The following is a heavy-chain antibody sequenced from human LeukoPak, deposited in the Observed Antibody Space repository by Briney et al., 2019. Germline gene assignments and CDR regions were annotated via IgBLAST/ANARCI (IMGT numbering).Heavy chain of an antibody. D-gene: IGHD3-9*01. CDR2: ISSSSSYI. CDR1: GFTFSSFG. Sequence: GGSLRLSCAASGFTFSSFGMNWVRQGPGKGLEWVSSISSSSSYIYYADSVKGRFTISRDNAKKSLYLQMNRLRAEDMAVYFCARADTSDILTGYSDYWGQGTLVTVSS. CDR3: ARADTSDILTGYSDY. J-gene: IGHJ4*02. V-gene: IGHV3-21*01.